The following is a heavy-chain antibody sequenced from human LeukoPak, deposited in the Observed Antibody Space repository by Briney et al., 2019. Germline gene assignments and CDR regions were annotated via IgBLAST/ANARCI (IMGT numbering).Heavy chain of an antibody. Sequence: SVKVSRKASGYSFTSYTISWVRQTPRQGLEWMGGIIPIFGTANYAQKFQGRVTITADESTSAAYMELSSLRSEDAAVYYCARTPTVTSDAFDIWGQGTMITVTA. CDR1: GYSFTSYT. J-gene: IGHJ3*02. V-gene: IGHV1-69*01. D-gene: IGHD4-17*01. CDR3: ARTPTVTSDAFDI. CDR2: IIPIFGTA.